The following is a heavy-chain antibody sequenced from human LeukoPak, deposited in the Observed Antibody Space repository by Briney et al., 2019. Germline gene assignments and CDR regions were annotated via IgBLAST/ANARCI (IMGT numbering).Heavy chain of an antibody. J-gene: IGHJ4*02. CDR2: IYYSGST. CDR3: ARRAGDGENYFDY. CDR1: GGSISSGGYY. V-gene: IGHV4-39*01. D-gene: IGHD5-24*01. Sequence: PSQTLSLTCTVSGGSISSGGYYWSWIRQHPGKGLEWIGSIYYSGSTYYNPSLKSRVTISVDTSKNQFSLKLSSVTAADTAVYYCARRAGDGENYFDYWGQGTLVTVSS.